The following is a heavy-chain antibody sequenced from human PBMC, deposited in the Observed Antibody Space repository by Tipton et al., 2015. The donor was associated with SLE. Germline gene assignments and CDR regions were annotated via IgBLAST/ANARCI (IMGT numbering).Heavy chain of an antibody. J-gene: IGHJ3*02. V-gene: IGHV4-59*01. CDR2: IYYSGST. CDR3: ARDGGAFDI. Sequence: LRLSCTVSGGSINSYYWSWIRQPPGKGLEWIGYIYYSGSTNYNPSLKSRVNISIGTSKNQFSLNLNSVTAADTAMYYCARDGGAFDIWGQGTMVTVSS. CDR1: GGSINSYY.